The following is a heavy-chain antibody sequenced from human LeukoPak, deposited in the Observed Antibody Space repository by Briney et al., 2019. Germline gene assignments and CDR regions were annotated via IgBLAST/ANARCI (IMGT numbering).Heavy chain of an antibody. V-gene: IGHV1-46*03. D-gene: IGHD5-18*01. CDR3: VESYGYH. CDR2: INPSGGST. J-gene: IGHJ5*02. Sequence: ASVKVSCKASGYTFTSYYMHWVRQAPGQGLEWMVIINPSGGSTYYAQKFQGRVTVTRDTSTSTVYMELSSLRSEDTAVYYCVESYGYHWGQGTLVTVSS. CDR1: GYTFTSYY.